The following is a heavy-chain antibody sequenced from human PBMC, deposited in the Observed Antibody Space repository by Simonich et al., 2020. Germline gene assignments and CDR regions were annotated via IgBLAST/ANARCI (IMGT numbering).Heavy chain of an antibody. J-gene: IGHJ3*02. V-gene: IGHV4-38-2*01. Sequence: QVQLQESGPGLVKPSETLSLTCAVSGYSINSGYYWCWIPQPPGKGREGIGEINHSESTNYNPALKSTVTISVDTSKNQFSLKLSSVTAADTAVYYCASLSGIAAAGTRFDIWGQGTMVTVSS. CDR1: GYSINSGYY. CDR3: ASLSGIAAAGTRFDI. CDR2: INHSEST. D-gene: IGHD6-13*01.